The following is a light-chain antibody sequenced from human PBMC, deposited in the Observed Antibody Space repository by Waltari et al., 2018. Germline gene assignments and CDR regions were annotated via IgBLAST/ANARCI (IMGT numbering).Light chain of an antibody. V-gene: IGKV3-15*01. J-gene: IGKJ4*01. Sequence: EIVMTQSPATLSVSPGERATLSCRASPSVSSNLAWYQQKPGQAPWLLIYGASTSGNCSPARFSGCWSGNEFTLTIRSKQSEDCAVYYCQPYNNCLLTFGGGNKVQIK. CDR1: PSVSSN. CDR3: QPYNNCLLT. CDR2: GAS.